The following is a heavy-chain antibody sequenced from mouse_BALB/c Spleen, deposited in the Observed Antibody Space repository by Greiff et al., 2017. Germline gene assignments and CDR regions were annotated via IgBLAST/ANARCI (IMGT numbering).Heavy chain of an antibody. CDR3: ARPRDYYGSFYAMDY. CDR2: IYPGNGDT. J-gene: IGHJ4*01. D-gene: IGHD1-1*01. CDR1: GYTFTSYN. Sequence: QVQLQQPGAELVKPGASVKMSCKASGYTFTSYNMHWVKQTPGQGLEWIGAIYPGNGDTSYNQKFKGKATLTADKSSSTAYMQLSSLTSEDSAVYYCARPRDYYGSFYAMDYWGQGTSVTVSS. V-gene: IGHV1-12*01.